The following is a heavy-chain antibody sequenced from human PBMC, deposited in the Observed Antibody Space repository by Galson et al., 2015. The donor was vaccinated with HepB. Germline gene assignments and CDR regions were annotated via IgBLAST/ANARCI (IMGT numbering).Heavy chain of an antibody. J-gene: IGHJ4*02. CDR2: ISGSGGST. V-gene: IGHV3-23*01. CDR1: GFTFSSYA. CDR3: AKGRGLVRAGGGYFDY. Sequence: SLRLSCAASGFTFSSYAMSWVRQAPGKGLEWVSAISGSGGSTYYADSVKGRFTISRDNSKNTLYLQMNSLRAEDTAVYYCAKGRGLVRAGGGYFDYWGQGTLVTVSS. D-gene: IGHD3-10*01.